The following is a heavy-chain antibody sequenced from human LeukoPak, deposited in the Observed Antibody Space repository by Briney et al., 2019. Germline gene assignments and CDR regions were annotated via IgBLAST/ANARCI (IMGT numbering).Heavy chain of an antibody. Sequence: PSETLSLTCTVSGGSISSYYWSWIRQPPGKGLEWIGYIYYSGSTNYNPSLKSRVTISVDTSKNQFSLKLSSVTAADTAVYYCARGVVTAMDDWFDPWGQGTLVTVSS. CDR2: IYYSGST. CDR3: ARGVVTAMDDWFDP. CDR1: GGSISSYY. D-gene: IGHD2-21*02. V-gene: IGHV4-59*01. J-gene: IGHJ5*02.